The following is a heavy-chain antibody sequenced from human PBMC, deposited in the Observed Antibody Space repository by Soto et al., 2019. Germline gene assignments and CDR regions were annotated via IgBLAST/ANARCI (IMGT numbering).Heavy chain of an antibody. CDR3: ARLTTPPPYSFYYGMDV. Sequence: QVQLQESGPGLVKPSETLSLTCTVSGGSVSSGSYYWSWIRQPPGKGLEWIGDIYNSGSTNYNPSLKSRLTISVDTSKNQFSLTLSSVTAAYTAVYYCARLTTPPPYSFYYGMDVWGQGTTVTVSS. V-gene: IGHV4-61*01. CDR1: GGSVSSGSYY. J-gene: IGHJ6*02. CDR2: IYNSGST. D-gene: IGHD4-17*01.